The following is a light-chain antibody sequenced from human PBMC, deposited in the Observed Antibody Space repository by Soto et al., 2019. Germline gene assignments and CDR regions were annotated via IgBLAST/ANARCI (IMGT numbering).Light chain of an antibody. Sequence: EIVLTQSPGTLSLSPGERATLSCRASQSVSNYLAWYQRKPGQAPRLLIYGASCRATGIPDRFSGSGSGTDFTLTISRLEPEDFAVYYCHQYGGSPQTFGQGTKVDIK. J-gene: IGKJ1*01. CDR3: HQYGGSPQT. CDR2: GAS. V-gene: IGKV3-20*01. CDR1: QSVSNY.